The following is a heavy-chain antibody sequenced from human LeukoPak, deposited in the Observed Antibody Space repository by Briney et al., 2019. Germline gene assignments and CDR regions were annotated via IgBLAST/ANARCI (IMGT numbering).Heavy chain of an antibody. J-gene: IGHJ4*02. CDR3: ARTSYYYDSGSLYYFDY. CDR2: IYYSGST. Sequence: SETLSLTCTVSGGSISSYYWSWIRQPPGKGLEWIGYIYYSGSTNYNPSHKSRVTISVDTSKNQFSLKLSSVTAADTAVYYCARTSYYYDSGSLYYFDYWGQGTLVTVSS. CDR1: GGSISSYY. V-gene: IGHV4-59*08. D-gene: IGHD3-10*01.